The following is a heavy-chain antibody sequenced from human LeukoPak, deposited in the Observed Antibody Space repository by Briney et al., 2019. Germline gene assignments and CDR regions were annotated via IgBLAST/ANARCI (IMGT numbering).Heavy chain of an antibody. CDR2: ISSSGSTI. D-gene: IGHD6-19*01. Sequence: PGGSLRLSCAASGFTFSDYYVSWIRQAPGKGLEWVSYISSSGSTIYYADSVKGRFTISRDNAKNSLYLQMNSLRAEDTAVYYCARVASQSGSSGWGIYYYYYYMDVWGKGTTVTVSS. J-gene: IGHJ6*03. CDR1: GFTFSDYY. V-gene: IGHV3-11*04. CDR3: ARVASQSGSSGWGIYYYYYYMDV.